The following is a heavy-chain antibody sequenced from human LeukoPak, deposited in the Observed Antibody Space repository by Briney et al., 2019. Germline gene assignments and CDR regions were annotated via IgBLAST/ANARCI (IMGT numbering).Heavy chain of an antibody. CDR2: IRQDGGEL. CDR1: GFTFSNHW. V-gene: IGHV3-7*05. J-gene: IGHJ6*02. CDR3: AKIEKVEEGAYGMDV. Sequence: GGSLRLSCAASGFTFSNHWMTWVRQPPGKGLEWVANIRQDGGELYYVDSVKGRFTTSRDNAKNSLFLQMNSLRAEDTAVYYCAKIEKVEEGAYGMDVWGQGTTVIVSS. D-gene: IGHD3-16*01.